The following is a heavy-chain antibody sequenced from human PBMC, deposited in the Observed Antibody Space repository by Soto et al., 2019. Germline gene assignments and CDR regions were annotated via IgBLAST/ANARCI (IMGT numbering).Heavy chain of an antibody. Sequence: EVQLVESGGGLVQPGGSLKLSCATSGFTFSDATIHWVRRASGKGLEWVGRIRSKANSYTTEYAASVKGKFTISSDDTKKTAYLQMNSLKAEDTAVYFCTSFRHAVAGTENFDYWGQGTLVTVSS. J-gene: IGHJ4*02. CDR3: TSFRHAVAGTENFDY. D-gene: IGHD6-19*01. CDR2: IRSKANSYTT. V-gene: IGHV3-73*01. CDR1: GFTFSDAT.